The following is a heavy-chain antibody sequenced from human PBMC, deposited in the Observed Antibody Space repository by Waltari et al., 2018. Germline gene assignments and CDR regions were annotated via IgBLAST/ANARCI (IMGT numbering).Heavy chain of an antibody. CDR3: ARPLSSSSWFWPFDY. Sequence: QVQLQESGPGLVKPSETLSLTCTVSGGSISSYYWSWIRQPPGKGLEWLGYIYYSGGTNSNPALKSRVTISVDTSKNQFSLKLSSVTAADTAVYYCARPLSSSSWFWPFDYWGQGTLVTVSS. V-gene: IGHV4-59*01. CDR2: IYYSGGT. J-gene: IGHJ4*02. CDR1: GGSISSYY. D-gene: IGHD6-13*01.